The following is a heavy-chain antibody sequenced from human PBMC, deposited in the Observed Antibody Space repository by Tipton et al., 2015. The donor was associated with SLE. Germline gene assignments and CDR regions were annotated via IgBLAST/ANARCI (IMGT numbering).Heavy chain of an antibody. J-gene: IGHJ4*02. D-gene: IGHD3-9*01. CDR3: ASEHIGWLDY. CDR1: GGSISSSSYY. V-gene: IGHV4-39*07. CDR2: IYYSGST. Sequence: TLSLTCTVSGGSISSSSYYWGWFRQPPGKGLEWIGRIYYSGSTYYNPSLKSRVTISVDTSKNQFSPKLSSVTAADTAVYYCASEHIGWLDYWGQGTLVTVSS.